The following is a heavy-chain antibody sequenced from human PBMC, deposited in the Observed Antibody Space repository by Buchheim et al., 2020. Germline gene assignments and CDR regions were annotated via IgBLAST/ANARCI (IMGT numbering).Heavy chain of an antibody. CDR1: GFSFSTSW. CDR2: INSDGSGT. D-gene: IGHD3-10*01. CDR3: TRDSTSGSYDY. J-gene: IGHJ4*02. Sequence: EVQLVESGGGLVQPGGSLRLSCAASGFSFSTSWMHWVRQAPGKGLVWVSRINSDGSGTIYADSVKGRFTISRDNAKNTLFLQMNSLRAEDTAIYYCTRDSTSGSYDYCGQGTL. V-gene: IGHV3-74*01.